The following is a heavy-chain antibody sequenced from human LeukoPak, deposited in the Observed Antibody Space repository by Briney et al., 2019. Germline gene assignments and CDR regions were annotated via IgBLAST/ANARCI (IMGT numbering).Heavy chain of an antibody. CDR2: INPNSGGT. D-gene: IGHD1-26*01. CDR3: ARVAYSGSYHFDY. V-gene: IGHV1-2*02. Sequence: ASVKVSCKASGYTFTGYYMHWVRQAPGQGLEWMGWINPNSGGTNYAQKFQGRVTMTRDTSISTAYIELSRLRSDDTAVYYCARVAYSGSYHFDYWGQGTLVTVSS. CDR1: GYTFTGYY. J-gene: IGHJ4*02.